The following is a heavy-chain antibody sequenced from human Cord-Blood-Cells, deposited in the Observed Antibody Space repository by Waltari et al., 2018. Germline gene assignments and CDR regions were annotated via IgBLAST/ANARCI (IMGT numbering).Heavy chain of an antibody. J-gene: IGHJ4*02. D-gene: IGHD6-13*01. CDR2: IKSKNDGGTT. V-gene: IGHV3-15*01. CDR3: TTSPPDSSWYYFDY. Sequence: EWVGRIKSKNDGGTTDNAAPVKGRFTISRDDPKNTLYLQMNSLKTEDTAVYYCTTSPPDSSWYYFDYWGQGTLVTVSS.